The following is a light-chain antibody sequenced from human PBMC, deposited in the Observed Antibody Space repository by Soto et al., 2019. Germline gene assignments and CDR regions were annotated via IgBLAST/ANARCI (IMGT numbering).Light chain of an antibody. Sequence: IQLTQSPSSLSASVGDRVTITCRASQGISSSLAWYQQKPGKVPKLLIYAASTLQSGVPSRFSGSRSGTDFTLTISSLQPEDSATYYCQQVNNYPITFGQGTRLEIK. J-gene: IGKJ5*01. CDR3: QQVNNYPIT. CDR1: QGISSS. CDR2: AAS. V-gene: IGKV1-9*01.